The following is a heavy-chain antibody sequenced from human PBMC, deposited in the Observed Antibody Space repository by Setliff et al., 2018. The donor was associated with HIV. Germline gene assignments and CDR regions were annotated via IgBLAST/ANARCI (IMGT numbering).Heavy chain of an antibody. CDR1: GFTFSNAW. CDR2: LKSNAEGGTA. J-gene: IGHJ6*02. D-gene: IGHD1-26*01. CDR3: AKPLTQWGVSPYHYAVDV. Sequence: PGGSLRLSCAGSGFTFSNAWMSWIRQAPGKGLEWVARLKSNAEGGTADYAAPVRRRFTTSRDDSKNTLYLLMNSLKVEDTAVYYCAKPLTQWGVSPYHYAVDVWGQGTTVTVSS. V-gene: IGHV3-15*01.